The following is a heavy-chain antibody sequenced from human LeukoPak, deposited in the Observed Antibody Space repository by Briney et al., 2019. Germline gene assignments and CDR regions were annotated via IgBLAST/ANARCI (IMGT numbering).Heavy chain of an antibody. CDR3: AKDGSGGSFFDY. Sequence: GGSLRLSCATSGFTFNRFGMHWVRQAPGKGLEWVAVIWYDGSNKDYADSVKGRFTISRDNSKNTLYLQMNSLRAEDTAVYYCAKDGSGGSFFDYWGQGTLVTVSS. J-gene: IGHJ4*02. CDR1: GFTFNRFG. V-gene: IGHV3-33*06. CDR2: IWYDGSNK. D-gene: IGHD2-15*01.